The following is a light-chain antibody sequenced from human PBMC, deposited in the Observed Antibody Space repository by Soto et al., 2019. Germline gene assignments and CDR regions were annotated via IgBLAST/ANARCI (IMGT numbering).Light chain of an antibody. Sequence: DIQMTQSPSTLSASVGDRVTITCRASQSISSWLAWYQQKPGKAHKLLVYDASSLQSGVPSRFSGSGSGTEFTLTISSLQPDDFATYYCQQYHNYRTFGQGTKVEIK. J-gene: IGKJ1*01. CDR2: DAS. CDR3: QQYHNYRT. V-gene: IGKV1-5*01. CDR1: QSISSW.